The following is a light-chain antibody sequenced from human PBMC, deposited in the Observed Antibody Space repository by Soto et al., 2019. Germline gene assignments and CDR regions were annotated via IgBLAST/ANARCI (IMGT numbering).Light chain of an antibody. CDR3: QQYGTSRHGT. CDR2: DAS. CDR1: QDISNY. V-gene: IGKV1-33*01. Sequence: DIQMTQSPSSLSASVGDRVTITCQASQDISNYLNWYQQKPGKAPKLLIYDASNLETGVPSRFSGSGSGTDFTLTISSLQPEDFAVYYCQQYGTSRHGTFGQGTRLEIK. J-gene: IGKJ5*01.